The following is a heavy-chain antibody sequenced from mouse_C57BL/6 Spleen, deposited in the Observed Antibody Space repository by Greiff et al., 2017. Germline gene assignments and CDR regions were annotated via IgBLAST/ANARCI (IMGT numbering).Heavy chain of an antibody. J-gene: IGHJ3*01. CDR3: ARWGDY. Sequence: QVQLQQSGAELVRPGTSVKLSCKASGYTFTSYWMHWVKQRPGQGLEWIGVIDPSDSYTNYNQKFKGKATLTVDTSSSTAYMQLSSLTAEDSAVYYCARWGDYWGQGTLVTVSA. CDR1: GYTFTSYW. V-gene: IGHV1-59*01. CDR2: IDPSDSYT.